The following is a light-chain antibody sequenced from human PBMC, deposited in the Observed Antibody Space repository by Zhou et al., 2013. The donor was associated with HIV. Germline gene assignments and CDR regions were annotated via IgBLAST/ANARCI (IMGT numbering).Light chain of an antibody. V-gene: IGKV3-20*01. Sequence: EIVLTQSPATLSLSPGERATLSCRASQSVSSSYLAWYQQKPGQAPRLLIYGASSRAPGIPDRFSASGSGTDFTLTISRLEPEDFAVYFCHQYAQSPRTFGHGTRVDLK. CDR3: HQYAQSPRT. CDR2: GAS. CDR1: QSVSSSY. J-gene: IGKJ1*01.